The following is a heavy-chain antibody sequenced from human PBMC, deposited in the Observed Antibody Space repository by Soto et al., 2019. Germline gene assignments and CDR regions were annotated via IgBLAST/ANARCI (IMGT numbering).Heavy chain of an antibody. CDR2: ISGSGGST. Sequence: GGSLRLSCAASGFTFSSYAMSWVRQAPGKGLEWVSAISGSGGSTYYADSVKGRFTISRDNSKNTLYLQMNSLRAEDTAVYYCATTEKYYDFWSGYYPFDYWGQGTLVTVSS. D-gene: IGHD3-3*01. CDR3: ATTEKYYDFWSGYYPFDY. V-gene: IGHV3-23*01. CDR1: GFTFSSYA. J-gene: IGHJ4*02.